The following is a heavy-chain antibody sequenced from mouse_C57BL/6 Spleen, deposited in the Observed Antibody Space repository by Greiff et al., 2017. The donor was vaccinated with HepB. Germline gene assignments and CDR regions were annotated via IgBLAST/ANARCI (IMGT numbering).Heavy chain of an antibody. CDR2: ISSGGDYI. D-gene: IGHD1-1*01. CDR1: GFTFSSYA. J-gene: IGHJ1*03. CDR3: TRDGTVVAHWYFDV. Sequence: EVQLQQSGEGLVKPGGSLKLSCAASGFTFSSYAMSWVRQTPEKRLEWVAYISSGGDYIYYADTVKGRFTISRDNARNTLYLQMSSLKSEDTAMYYCTRDGTVVAHWYFDVWGTGTTVTVSS. V-gene: IGHV5-9-1*02.